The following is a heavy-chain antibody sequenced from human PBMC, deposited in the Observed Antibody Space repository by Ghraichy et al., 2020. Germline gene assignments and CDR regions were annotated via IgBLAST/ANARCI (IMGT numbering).Heavy chain of an antibody. CDR2: INHSGST. J-gene: IGHJ6*02. V-gene: IGHV4-34*01. Sequence: SQTLSLTCAVYGGSFSGYYWSWIRQPPGKGLEWIGEINHSGSTNYNPSLKSRVTISVDTSKNQFSLKLSSVTAADTAVYYCASLRENYCSSTSCYDYYYYGMDVWGQGTTVTVSS. CDR3: ASLRENYCSSTSCYDYYYYGMDV. CDR1: GGSFSGYY. D-gene: IGHD2-2*01.